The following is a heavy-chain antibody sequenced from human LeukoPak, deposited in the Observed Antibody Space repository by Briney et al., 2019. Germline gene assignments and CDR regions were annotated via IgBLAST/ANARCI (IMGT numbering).Heavy chain of an antibody. CDR3: ARTAVDTATYFGF. J-gene: IGHJ4*02. CDR2: IFYSGHT. D-gene: IGHD5-18*01. Sequence: SETLSLTCTVSSGSISPYYWSWIRQPPGKGLEWIGLIFYSGHTNYNPSLEGRASISIDTSKNQFSLKLSSVTAVDTAVYYCARTAVDTATYFGFWGQGTLVTVSS. CDR1: SGSISPYY. V-gene: IGHV4-59*12.